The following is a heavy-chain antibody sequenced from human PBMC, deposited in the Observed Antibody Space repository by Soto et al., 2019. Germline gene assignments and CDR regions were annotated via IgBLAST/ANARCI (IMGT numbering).Heavy chain of an antibody. V-gene: IGHV1-2*02. J-gene: IGHJ5*02. CDR1: GYTFTGYY. Sequence: ASVKVSCKASGYTFTGYYMHWVRQAPGQGLEWMGWINPNSGGTNYAQKFQGRVTMTRDTSISTAYMELSRLRSDDTAVYYCARDYYDSSAPRGYWFDPWGQGTLVTVSS. CDR3: ARDYYDSSAPRGYWFDP. D-gene: IGHD3-22*01. CDR2: INPNSGGT.